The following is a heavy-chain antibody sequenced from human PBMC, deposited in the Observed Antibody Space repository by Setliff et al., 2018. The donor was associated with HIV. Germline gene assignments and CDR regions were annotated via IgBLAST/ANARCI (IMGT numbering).Heavy chain of an antibody. D-gene: IGHD3-10*01. V-gene: IGHV1-8*02. CDR3: ASGKGVGGVVITDGLDV. Sequence: GASVKVSCKPSGHTFYNSDIHWVRRATGKGPEWMGWMNPNSGVTGYALKFHDRVTMTRDTSISTAYLELRTLTSEDTAVYYCASGKGVGGVVITDGLDVWGKGTTVTVSS. CDR1: GHTFYNSD. CDR2: MNPNSGVT. J-gene: IGHJ6*04.